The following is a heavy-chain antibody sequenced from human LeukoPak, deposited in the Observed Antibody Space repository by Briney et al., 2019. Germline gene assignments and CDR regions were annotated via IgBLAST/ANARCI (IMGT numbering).Heavy chain of an antibody. D-gene: IGHD6-19*01. CDR3: AKAAGTWLAHFDY. CDR1: GFTFSSYG. J-gene: IGHJ4*02. CDR2: VSNDGTDK. V-gene: IGHV3-30*18. Sequence: GGSLRLSCVGSGFTFSSYGMRWVRQAPGKGLEWVAVVSNDGTDKNHADSVKGRFIISRDNSKNTLYLQMNNLRGEDTAVYYCAKAAGTWLAHFDYWGQGILVIVSS.